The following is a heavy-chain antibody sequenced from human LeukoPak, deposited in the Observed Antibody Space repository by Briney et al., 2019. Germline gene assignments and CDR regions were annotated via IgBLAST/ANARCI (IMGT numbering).Heavy chain of an antibody. D-gene: IGHD3-10*01. CDR1: GFTFSSYW. CDR3: ARDPWFGEPDY. V-gene: IGHV3-7*01. CDR2: IKQDGSEK. Sequence: PGGSLRLSCAASGFTFSSYWMSRVRQAPGKGLEWVANIKQDGSEKYYVDSVKGRFTISRDNAKNSLYLQMNSLRAEDTAVYYCARDPWFGEPDYWGQGTLVTVSS. J-gene: IGHJ4*02.